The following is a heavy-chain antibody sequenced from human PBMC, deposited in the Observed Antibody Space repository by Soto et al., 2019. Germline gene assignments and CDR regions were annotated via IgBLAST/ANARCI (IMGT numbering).Heavy chain of an antibody. Sequence: SVKVSCKASGFTFTSSAVQWVRQARGQRLEWIGWIVVGSGNTNYAQKFQERVTITRDMSTSTAYMELSSLRSEDTAVYYCAAGGYGDYQDYYYGMDVWGQGTTVTSP. J-gene: IGHJ6*02. CDR3: AAGGYGDYQDYYYGMDV. CDR1: GFTFTSSA. D-gene: IGHD4-17*01. CDR2: IVVGSGNT. V-gene: IGHV1-58*01.